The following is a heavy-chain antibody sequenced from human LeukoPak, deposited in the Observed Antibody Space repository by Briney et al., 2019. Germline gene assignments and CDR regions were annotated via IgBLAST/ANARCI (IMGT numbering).Heavy chain of an antibody. CDR1: GFTFSSYW. V-gene: IGHV3-74*01. D-gene: IGHD2-21*01. Sequence: PGGSLRLSCAASGFTFSSYWMHWVRQVPGKGLVWVSRINTDGRSTSYVDTVKGRFTMSRDNAKNTLYLQMSSLRAEDTAVYYCARDVWGDRDSYFDYWGQGTLVTVSS. CDR3: ARDVWGDRDSYFDY. J-gene: IGHJ4*02. CDR2: INTDGRST.